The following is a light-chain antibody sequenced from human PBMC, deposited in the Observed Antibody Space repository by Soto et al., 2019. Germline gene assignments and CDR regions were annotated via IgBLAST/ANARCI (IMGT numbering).Light chain of an antibody. CDR3: QQYATSPPT. Sequence: EIVLTQSPGTVSLSPGERATLSCRASQSISNRYVAWYQQKPGQAPRLLIYGASSRATGIADRFSGSGSGTDFPLTVSRLEPEDFAVYYCQQYATSPPTFGGGTKVEIK. J-gene: IGKJ4*01. CDR1: QSISNRY. V-gene: IGKV3-20*01. CDR2: GAS.